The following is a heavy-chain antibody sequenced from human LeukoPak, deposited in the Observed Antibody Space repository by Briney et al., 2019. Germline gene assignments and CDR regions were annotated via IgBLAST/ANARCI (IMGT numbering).Heavy chain of an antibody. J-gene: IGHJ6*03. Sequence: SETLSLTCIVSGGPISTHCWSWSRQPPGKGLEWIGYNDYSGSTNYNPSLKSRVTISVDTSKNQFSLKLNSVTAADTAVYYCARGATFRGTYYMDVWGKGTTVTVSS. V-gene: IGHV4-59*11. D-gene: IGHD3-10*01. CDR3: ARGATFRGTYYMDV. CDR1: GGPISTHC. CDR2: NDYSGST.